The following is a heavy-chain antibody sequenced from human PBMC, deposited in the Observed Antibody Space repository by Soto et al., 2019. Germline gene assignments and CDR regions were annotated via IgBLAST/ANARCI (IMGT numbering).Heavy chain of an antibody. D-gene: IGHD5-18*01. CDR2: INAGNGNT. V-gene: IGHV1-3*01. CDR1: GYTFTSYA. J-gene: IGHJ5*02. CDR3: ARDYLGSYNWFDP. Sequence: ASVKVSCKASGYTFTSYAMHWVRQAPGQRLEWMGWINAGNGNTKYSQKFQGRVTITRDTSASTAYMELSSLRSEDTAVYYCARDYLGSYNWFDPWGQGTLVTVSS.